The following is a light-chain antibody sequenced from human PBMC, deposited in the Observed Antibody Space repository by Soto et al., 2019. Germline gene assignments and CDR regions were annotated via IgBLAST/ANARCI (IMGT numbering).Light chain of an antibody. V-gene: IGKV3-20*01. Sequence: EIVLTQCTGTLSLSRGERVTLSSRASQSVSSSYLAWYPQKPGQAHRLLIYGASSTAPRIPDRFSGSGSETDFPLTISRLELELFTVSYCKQYRSLPRTFSPGQRLEIK. CDR1: QSVSSSY. J-gene: IGKJ5*01. CDR3: KQYRSLPRT. CDR2: GAS.